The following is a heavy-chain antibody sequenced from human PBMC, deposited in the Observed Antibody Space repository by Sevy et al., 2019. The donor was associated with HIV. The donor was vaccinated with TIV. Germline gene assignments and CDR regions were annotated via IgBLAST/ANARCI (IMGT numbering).Heavy chain of an antibody. J-gene: IGHJ4*02. D-gene: IGHD6-13*01. CDR3: AKAARIAAAGTSYFDY. CDR1: GFTFSSYG. CDR2: ISYDGSNK. V-gene: IGHV3-30*18. Sequence: GGSLRVSCAASGFTFSSYGMHWVRQAPGKGLEWVAVISYDGSNKYYADSVKGRFTISRDNSKNTLYLQMNSLRAEDTAVSYCAKAARIAAAGTSYFDYWGQGTLVTVSS.